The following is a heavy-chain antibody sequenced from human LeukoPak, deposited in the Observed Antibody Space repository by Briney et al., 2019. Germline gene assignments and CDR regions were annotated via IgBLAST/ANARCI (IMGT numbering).Heavy chain of an antibody. J-gene: IGHJ4*02. V-gene: IGHV1-2*02. CDR2: INPNSGGT. CDR3: AREMYYYDSSGYYGLVY. Sequence: GASVKVSCKASGYTFTGYYMHWVRQAPGQGLEWMGWINPNSGGTNYAQKFRGRVTMTRDTSTSTVYMELSSLRSEDTAVYYCAREMYYYDSSGYYGLVYWGQGTLVTVSS. D-gene: IGHD3-22*01. CDR1: GYTFTGYY.